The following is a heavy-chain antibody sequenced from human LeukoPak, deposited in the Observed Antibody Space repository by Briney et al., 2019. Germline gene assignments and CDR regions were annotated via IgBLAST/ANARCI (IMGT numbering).Heavy chain of an antibody. Sequence: GGSLRLSCAASGFTFSSYGMHWVRQAPGKWLEWVAVIWYDGSNKYYADSVKGRFTISRDNSKNTLYLQMNSLRAEDTAVYYCAEDYGSGCYYYFEDWGQGTLGTVSS. V-gene: IGHV3-33*06. CDR1: GFTFSSYG. D-gene: IGHD6-19*01. J-gene: IGHJ4*02. CDR3: AEDYGSGCYYYFED. CDR2: IWYDGSNK.